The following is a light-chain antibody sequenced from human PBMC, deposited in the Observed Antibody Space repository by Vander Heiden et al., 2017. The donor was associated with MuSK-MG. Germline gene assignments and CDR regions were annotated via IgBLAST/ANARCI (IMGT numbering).Light chain of an antibody. CDR1: QTVINNQ. V-gene: IGKV3-20*01. CDR3: QQYGDSLPFT. Sequence: IVLTQSPGTLSLSPGERASLSCRASQTVINNQLAWYQQKLGQAPRLLIYGASTRATAIPDRFSGSGSGTDFTLTITSLEPEDFAVYFCQQYGDSLPFTFGQGTKLDFK. J-gene: IGKJ2*01. CDR2: GAS.